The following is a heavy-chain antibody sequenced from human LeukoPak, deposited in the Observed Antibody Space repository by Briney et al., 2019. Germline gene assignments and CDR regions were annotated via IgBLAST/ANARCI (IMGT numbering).Heavy chain of an antibody. D-gene: IGHD4-23*01. Sequence: GGSLRLSCTASGFTFGDYAMSWFRQAPGKGLEWVGFIRSKAYGGTTEYAASVKGRFTISRDDSKSIAYLQMNSLKTEDTAVYYCTTGLGYGGNSNFDYWGQGTLVTVSS. CDR2: IRSKAYGGTT. J-gene: IGHJ4*02. CDR1: GFTFGDYA. V-gene: IGHV3-49*03. CDR3: TTGLGYGGNSNFDY.